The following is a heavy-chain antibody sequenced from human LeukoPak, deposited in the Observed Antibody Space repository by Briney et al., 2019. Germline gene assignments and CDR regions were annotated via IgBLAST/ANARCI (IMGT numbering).Heavy chain of an antibody. J-gene: IGHJ4*02. V-gene: IGHV3-30*02. Sequence: GGSLRLSCAASGFTFGNYGMHWVRQAPGKGLEWVAVIWYDGSNQFYADSVKGRFTISRENSKNTLYLQMNSLRAEDTAMYYCAGGGDDYGNTYFDYWGQGTLVTVSS. CDR2: IWYDGSNQ. CDR1: GFTFGNYG. D-gene: IGHD4-17*01. CDR3: AGGGDDYGNTYFDY.